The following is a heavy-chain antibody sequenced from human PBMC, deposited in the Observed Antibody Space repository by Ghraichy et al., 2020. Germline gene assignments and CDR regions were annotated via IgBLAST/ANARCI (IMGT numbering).Heavy chain of an antibody. D-gene: IGHD6-13*01. Sequence: GGSLRLSCAASGFTFSSYAMHWVRQAPGKGLEWVAVISYDGSNKYYADSVKGRFTISRDNSKNTLYLQMNSLRAEDTAVYYCARDRDWGRWYMESAFDIWGQGTMVTVSS. J-gene: IGHJ3*02. V-gene: IGHV3-30*04. CDR2: ISYDGSNK. CDR3: ARDRDWGRWYMESAFDI. CDR1: GFTFSSYA.